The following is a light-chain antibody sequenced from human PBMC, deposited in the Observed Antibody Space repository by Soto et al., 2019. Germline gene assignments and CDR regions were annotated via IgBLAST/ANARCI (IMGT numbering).Light chain of an antibody. J-gene: IGKJ1*01. CDR2: GAS. CDR1: QSVSSRL. Sequence: EIVLTQSPGTLSLSPGERATLSCRASQSVSSRLLGWYQQKPGQAPRLVIYGASSRATGIPDRFSGSGSGTDFTLTISRLEPEDFAVYFCQQYGTSPWPFGQGTRVEIK. V-gene: IGKV3-20*01. CDR3: QQYGTSPWP.